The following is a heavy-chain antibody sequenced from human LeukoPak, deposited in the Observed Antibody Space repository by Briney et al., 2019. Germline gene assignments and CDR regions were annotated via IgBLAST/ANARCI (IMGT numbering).Heavy chain of an antibody. V-gene: IGHV1-2*04. CDR3: ARDMGYSGYDVFDY. CDR2: INPNSGGT. CDR1: GYTFTGYY. D-gene: IGHD5-12*01. Sequence: GASVKVSCKASGYTFTGYYMHWVRQAPGQGLEWMGWINPNSGGTNYAQKFQGWVTMTRDTSISTAYMELSRLRSDDTAVYYCARDMGYSGYDVFDYWGQGTLVTVSS. J-gene: IGHJ4*02.